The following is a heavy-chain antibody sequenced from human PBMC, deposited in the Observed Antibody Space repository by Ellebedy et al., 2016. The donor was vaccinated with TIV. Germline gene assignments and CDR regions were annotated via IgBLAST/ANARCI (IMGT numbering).Heavy chain of an antibody. J-gene: IGHJ4*02. D-gene: IGHD3-10*01. Sequence: AASVKVSCKASGYTFSTYAIHWVRQATGQGLEWMGWINGSNGKTKYSQKFPGRVTITRDTSASTVYMELSSLRSEDTAIYYCARPQLLVPGFDYWGQGTLVTVSS. CDR1: GYTFSTYA. CDR3: ARPQLLVPGFDY. V-gene: IGHV1-3*01. CDR2: INGSNGKT.